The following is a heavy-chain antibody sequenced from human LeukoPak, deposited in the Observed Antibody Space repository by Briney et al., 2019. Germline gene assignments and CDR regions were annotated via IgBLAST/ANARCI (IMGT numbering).Heavy chain of an antibody. D-gene: IGHD5-18*01. Sequence: GASVKVSCKASGYTFTSYGISWVRQAPGRGLEWMGWISAYNGNTNYAQKFQGRVTITTDESTSTAYMELSSLRSEDTAVYYCARGQPDDYYYYMDVWGKGITVTVSS. J-gene: IGHJ6*03. CDR1: GYTFTSYG. CDR3: ARGQPDDYYYYMDV. V-gene: IGHV1-18*01. CDR2: ISAYNGNT.